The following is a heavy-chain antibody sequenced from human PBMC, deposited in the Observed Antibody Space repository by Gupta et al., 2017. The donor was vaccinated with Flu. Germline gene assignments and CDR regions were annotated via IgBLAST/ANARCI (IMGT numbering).Heavy chain of an antibody. CDR3: ARGRVTGNWFDP. J-gene: IGHJ5*02. CDR1: GGSFSGYY. D-gene: IGHD4-11*01. Sequence: QVQLQQWGAGLLKPSETLSLTCAVYGGSFSGYYWSWIRQPPGKGLEWIGEINHSGSTNYNPSLKSRVTISVDTSKNQFSLKLSSVTAADTAVYYCARGRVTGNWFDPWGQGTLVTVSS. CDR2: INHSGST. V-gene: IGHV4-34*01.